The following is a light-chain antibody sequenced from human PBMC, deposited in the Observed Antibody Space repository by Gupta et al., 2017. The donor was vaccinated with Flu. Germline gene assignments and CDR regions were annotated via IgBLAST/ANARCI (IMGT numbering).Light chain of an antibody. CDR2: DDN. V-gene: IGLV3-21*02. Sequence: TARITCGGSNIGSEVVHWYQQKAGQAPVVVVYDDNDRPSGIPERFSGSHSGDTATLTISTVEAGDEADYYCQWWDYNSDHPLYVFGTGTKVTVL. J-gene: IGLJ1*01. CDR3: QWWDYNSDHPLYV. CDR1: NIGSEV.